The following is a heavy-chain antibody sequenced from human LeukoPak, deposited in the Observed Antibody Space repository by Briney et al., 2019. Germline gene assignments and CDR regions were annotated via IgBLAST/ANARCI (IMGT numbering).Heavy chain of an antibody. V-gene: IGHV4-59*01. J-gene: IGHJ4*02. D-gene: IGHD5-24*01. CDR2: ISYSGSGKYNPSLSGTT. Sequence: SETLSLTCTVSGDSIRGSYWSWIRQPPGKRLEWIGYISYSGSGKYNPSLSGTTKYNPSLKSGVTISLDTSENQFSLKVKSVTAADTAVYYCARLGDVYNYSFDSWGQGTLVIVSS. CDR1: GDSIRGSY. CDR3: ARLGDVYNYSFDS.